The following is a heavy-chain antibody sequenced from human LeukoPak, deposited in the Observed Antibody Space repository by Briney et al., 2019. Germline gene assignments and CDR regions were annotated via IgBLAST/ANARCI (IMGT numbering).Heavy chain of an antibody. CDR1: GFIFSNAW. J-gene: IGHJ4*02. CDR3: TTDYYDSSGYAIDY. D-gene: IGHD3-22*01. V-gene: IGHV3-15*01. CDR2: LKSKTDGGTT. Sequence: GGSLRLSCAASGFIFSNAWMSWVRQAPGKGLEWVARLKSKTDGGTTDYAAPVKGRFTISRDDSKNTLYLQMNSLKTEDTAVYYCTTDYYDSSGYAIDYWGQGTLVTVSS.